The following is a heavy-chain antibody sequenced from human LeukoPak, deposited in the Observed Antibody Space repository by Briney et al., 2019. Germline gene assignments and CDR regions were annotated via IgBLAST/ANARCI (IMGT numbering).Heavy chain of an antibody. Sequence: SETLSLTCSVSGGSISSHYWSWIRQPPGKGLEWIGYIYYSGSTKYNPSLKSRVTISEDTSKNQVSLKLSSVTAADTAVYYCVRHSRVVAFDYWGQGNLVTVSS. D-gene: IGHD2-15*01. V-gene: IGHV4-59*08. CDR1: GGSISSHY. J-gene: IGHJ4*02. CDR3: VRHSRVVAFDY. CDR2: IYYSGST.